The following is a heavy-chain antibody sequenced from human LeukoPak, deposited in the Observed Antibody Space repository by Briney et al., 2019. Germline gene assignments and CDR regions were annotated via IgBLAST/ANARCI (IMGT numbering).Heavy chain of an antibody. J-gene: IGHJ4*02. CDR1: GFTFSSYG. Sequence: GGSLRLSCAASGFTFSSYGMHWVRQAPGKGLEWVAVIWYDGSNKYYADSVRGRFTISRDNSKNTLYLQMNSLRAEDTAVYYCARDGSSGWYWVDYWGQGTLVTVSS. D-gene: IGHD6-19*01. CDR3: ARDGSSGWYWVDY. V-gene: IGHV3-33*01. CDR2: IWYDGSNK.